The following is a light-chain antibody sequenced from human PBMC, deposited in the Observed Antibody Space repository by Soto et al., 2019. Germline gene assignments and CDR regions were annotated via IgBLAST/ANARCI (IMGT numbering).Light chain of an antibody. CDR3: QQYYHSPVT. CDR1: QSVLYNSDNKNY. Sequence: DIVMTQSPDSLAVSLGERATIDCKSSQSVLYNSDNKNYLAWYQQQPGQSPKLLIYWASTRESGVPERFSGSVSATDFTLTISSLQAEDVAVYYCQQYYHSPVTFGGGTKVEIK. J-gene: IGKJ4*01. V-gene: IGKV4-1*01. CDR2: WAS.